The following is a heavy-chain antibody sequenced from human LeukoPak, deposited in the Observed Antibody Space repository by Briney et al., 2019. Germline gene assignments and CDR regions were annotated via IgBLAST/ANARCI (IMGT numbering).Heavy chain of an antibody. CDR3: ARGPYCGGDCYPGFDY. Sequence: ASVKVSCKASGYTFTSYGISWVRQAPGQGLEWMGWIRAYNGNTNYAQKLQGRVTMTTDTSTSTAYMELRSLRSDDTAVYYCARGPYCGGDCYPGFDYWGQGTLVTVSS. CDR2: IRAYNGNT. CDR1: GYTFTSYG. D-gene: IGHD2-21*02. V-gene: IGHV1-18*04. J-gene: IGHJ4*02.